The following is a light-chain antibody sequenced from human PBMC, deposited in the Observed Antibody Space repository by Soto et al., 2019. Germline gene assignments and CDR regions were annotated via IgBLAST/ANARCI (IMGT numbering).Light chain of an antibody. CDR2: DVS. CDR1: SSDVGGYNY. V-gene: IGLV2-11*01. CDR3: CSYAGSPYV. Sequence: QSALTQPRSVSGSPGQSVTISCTGTSSDVGGYNYVSWYQQHPGKAPKLMIYDVSERPSGVPDRFPGSKSGNTASLTISGLQAEDEADYYCCSYAGSPYVFGTGTKV. J-gene: IGLJ1*01.